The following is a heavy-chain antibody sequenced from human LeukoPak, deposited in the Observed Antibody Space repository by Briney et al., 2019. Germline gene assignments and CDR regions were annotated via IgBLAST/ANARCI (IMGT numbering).Heavy chain of an antibody. CDR3: ARDGALYYDILTGYYRRSFDY. CDR2: INPNSGGT. J-gene: IGHJ4*02. Sequence: GASVKVSCKASGYTFTGYYMRWVRQAPGQGLEWMGRINPNSGGTNYAQKFQGRVTMTRDTSISTACMELSRLRSDDTAVYYCARDGALYYDILTGYYRRSFDYWGQGTLVTVSS. V-gene: IGHV1-2*06. D-gene: IGHD3-9*01. CDR1: GYTFTGYY.